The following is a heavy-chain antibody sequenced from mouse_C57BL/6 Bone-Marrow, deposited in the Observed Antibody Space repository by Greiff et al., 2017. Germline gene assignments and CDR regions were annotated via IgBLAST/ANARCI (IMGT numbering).Heavy chain of an antibody. J-gene: IGHJ4*01. Sequence: VKLQESGAELVRPGTSVKMSCKASGYTFTNYWIGWAKQRPGHGLEWIGDIYPGGGYTNYNEKFKGKATLTADKSSSTAYMQVSSLTSEDSAIYYCARHSNYGYAMDYWGQGTSVTVSS. D-gene: IGHD2-5*01. CDR1: GYTFTNYW. V-gene: IGHV1-63*01. CDR3: ARHSNYGYAMDY. CDR2: IYPGGGYT.